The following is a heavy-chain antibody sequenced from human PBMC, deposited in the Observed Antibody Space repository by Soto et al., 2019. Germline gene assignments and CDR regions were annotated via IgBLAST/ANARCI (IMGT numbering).Heavy chain of an antibody. J-gene: IGHJ3*02. CDR2: ISGSGGST. D-gene: IGHD2-15*01. CDR3: AKDRCSGGSCYSGDAFDI. V-gene: IGHV3-23*01. Sequence: EVQLLESGGGLVQPGGSPRLSCAASGFTFSSYAMSWVRQAPGKGLEWVSAISGSGGSTYYADSVKGRFTISRDNSKNTLYLQMNSLRAEDTAVYYCAKDRCSGGSCYSGDAFDIWGQGTMVTVSS. CDR1: GFTFSSYA.